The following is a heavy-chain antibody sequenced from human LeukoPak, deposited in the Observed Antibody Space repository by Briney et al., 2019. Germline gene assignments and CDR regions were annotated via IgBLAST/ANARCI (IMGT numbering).Heavy chain of an antibody. CDR1: GYTFTSYG. CDR3: ARTRSDYGGNPPGY. D-gene: IGHD4-23*01. J-gene: IGHJ4*02. CDR2: ISAYNGNT. V-gene: IGHV1-18*01. Sequence: GASVKVSCKASGYTFTSYGISWVRQAPGQGLEWMGWISAYNGNTNYAQKLQGRVTMTTDTSTSTAYMELRSLRSDDPAVYYCARTRSDYGGNPPGYWGQGTLVTVSS.